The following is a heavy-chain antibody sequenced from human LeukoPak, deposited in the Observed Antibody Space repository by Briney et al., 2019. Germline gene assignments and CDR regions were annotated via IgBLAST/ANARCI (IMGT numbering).Heavy chain of an antibody. CDR3: ARLYSSSWYGAGNWFDP. CDR2: IYYSGST. V-gene: IGHV4-59*12. D-gene: IGHD6-13*01. CDR1: GGSISSYY. J-gene: IGHJ5*02. Sequence: SETLSLTCTVSGGSISSYYWSWIRQPPGKGLEWIGNIYYSGSTNYNPSLKSRVTISVDTSKNQFSLKLSSVTAADTAVYYCARLYSSSWYGAGNWFDPWGQGTLVTVSS.